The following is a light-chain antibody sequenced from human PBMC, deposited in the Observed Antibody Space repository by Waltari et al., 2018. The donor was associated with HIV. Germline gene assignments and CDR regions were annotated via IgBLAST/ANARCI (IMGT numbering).Light chain of an antibody. CDR3: QHYGGSAIYT. J-gene: IGKJ2*01. Sequence: EMVLTQSPGTLSLPPGERATLSCRASQSVSSIYLAWYLQKPGQAPRLLIYGASNRATGVPDRFSGSGSGTDFTLIISRLEPEDFAVYYCQHYGGSAIYTFGQGTKLEIK. CDR2: GAS. V-gene: IGKV3-20*01. CDR1: QSVSSIY.